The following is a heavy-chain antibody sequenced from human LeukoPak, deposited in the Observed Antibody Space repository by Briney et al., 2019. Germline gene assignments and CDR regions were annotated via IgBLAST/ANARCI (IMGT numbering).Heavy chain of an antibody. CDR1: GYTLTELS. D-gene: IGHD3-3*01. CDR3: ATAGITIFGVDPFDY. V-gene: IGHV1-24*01. J-gene: IGHJ4*02. Sequence: ASVKVSCKVSGYTLTELSMQWVRQAPGKGLEWMGGFDPEDGETIYAQKFQGRVTMTEDTSTDTAYMELSSLRSEDTAVYYCATAGITIFGVDPFDYWGQGTLVTVSS. CDR2: FDPEDGET.